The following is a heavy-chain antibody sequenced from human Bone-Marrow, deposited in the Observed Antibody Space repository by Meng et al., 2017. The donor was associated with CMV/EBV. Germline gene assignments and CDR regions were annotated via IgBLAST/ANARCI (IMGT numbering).Heavy chain of an antibody. CDR2: INPNSGGT. CDR1: GYTFSGYY. D-gene: IGHD3-22*01. Sequence: QGQSGQVGAEWKKPGASVKVSCKASGYTFSGYYIHWVRQAPGQGLEWMGWINPNSGGTNYAQNFRGRVTVTRDTSISTPYMELSRLRSDDTAVYYCARGRNYYDSSGYHPFDYWGQGTLVTVSS. J-gene: IGHJ4*02. V-gene: IGHV1-2*02. CDR3: ARGRNYYDSSGYHPFDY.